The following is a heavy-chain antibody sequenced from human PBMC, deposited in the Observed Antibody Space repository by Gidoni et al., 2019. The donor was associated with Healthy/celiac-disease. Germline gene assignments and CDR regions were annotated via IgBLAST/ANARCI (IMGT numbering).Heavy chain of an antibody. J-gene: IGHJ4*02. CDR2: IYSGGST. V-gene: IGHV3-53*02. CDR3: AREDYGGNNYFDY. CDR1: GFTVSSNY. D-gene: IGHD4-17*01. Sequence: EVQLVETGGGLIQPGGSLRLSCAASGFTVSSNYMSWVRQAPGKGLEWVSVIYSGGSTYYADSVKGRFTISRDNSKNTLYLQMNSLRAEDTAVYYCAREDYGGNNYFDYWGQGTLVTVSS.